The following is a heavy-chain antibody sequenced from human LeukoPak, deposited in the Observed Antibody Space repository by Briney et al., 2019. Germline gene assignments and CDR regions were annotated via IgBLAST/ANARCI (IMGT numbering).Heavy chain of an antibody. J-gene: IGHJ4*02. Sequence: SETLSLTCTVSGGSISSYYWSWIRQPPGKGLEWIGYIYYSGSTNYNPSLKSRVTISVDTSKNQFSLKLSSVTAADTAVYYCARDSSRGVPAYYDFWGQGTLVTVSS. D-gene: IGHD3-3*01. CDR2: IYYSGST. CDR1: GGSISSYY. CDR3: ARDSSRGVPAYYDF. V-gene: IGHV4-59*01.